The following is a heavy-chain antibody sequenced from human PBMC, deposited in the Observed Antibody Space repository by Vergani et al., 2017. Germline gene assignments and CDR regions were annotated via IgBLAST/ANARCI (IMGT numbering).Heavy chain of an antibody. V-gene: IGHV3-30*01. CDR2: ISYDGSNK. Sequence: VQLLESGGGLVQPGGSLRLSCAASGFTFSSYAMHWVRQAPGKGLEWVAVISYDGSNKYYADSVKGRFTISRDNSKNTLYLQMNSLRAEDTAVYYCARDRGTIFGVVTTRYYYYGMDVWGQGTTVTVSS. D-gene: IGHD3-3*01. CDR1: GFTFSSYA. CDR3: ARDRGTIFGVVTTRYYYYGMDV. J-gene: IGHJ6*02.